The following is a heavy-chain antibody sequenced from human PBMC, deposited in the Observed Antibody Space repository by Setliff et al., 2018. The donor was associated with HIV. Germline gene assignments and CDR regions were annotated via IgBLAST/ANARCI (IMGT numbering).Heavy chain of an antibody. D-gene: IGHD1-26*01. Sequence: SETLSLTCAVSGYSISSGYYWSWIRQPAGKGPEWIGRIYTSGSTNYNPSLKSRVTISVDTSKTQFSLRLNSLTATDTALYYCARASVGATGLYAFDIWGQGTVVTVSS. CDR3: ARASVGATGLYAFDI. CDR1: GYSISSGYY. CDR2: IYTSGST. J-gene: IGHJ3*02. V-gene: IGHV4-61*02.